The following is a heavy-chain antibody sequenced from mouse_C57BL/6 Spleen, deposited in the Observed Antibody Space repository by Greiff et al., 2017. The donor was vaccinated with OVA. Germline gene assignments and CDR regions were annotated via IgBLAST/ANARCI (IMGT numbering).Heavy chain of an antibody. D-gene: IGHD2-3*01. V-gene: IGHV1-82*01. J-gene: IGHJ4*01. CDR1: GYAFSSSW. Sequence: QLQQSGPELVKPGASVKISCKASGYAFSSSWMNWVKQRPGKGLEWIGRIYPGDGDTNYNGKFKGKATLTADKSSSTAYMQLSSLTSEDSAVYFCARCDGYYYAMDYWGQGTSVTVSS. CDR3: ARCDGYYYAMDY. CDR2: IYPGDGDT.